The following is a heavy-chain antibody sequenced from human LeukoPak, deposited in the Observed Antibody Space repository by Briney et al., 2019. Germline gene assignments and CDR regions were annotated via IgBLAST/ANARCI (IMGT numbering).Heavy chain of an antibody. CDR3: AKAGYSKTYAFDI. V-gene: IGHV3-23*01. CDR1: AFTFSTYA. Sequence: GGSLRLSCAASAFTFSTYAMSWVRQAPGKGLEWVSGISGSGGSTYYADSVKGRFTISRDNSKNTLYLQMNSLRAEDTAVYYCAKAGYSKTYAFDIWGQGTMVTVSS. CDR2: ISGSGGST. D-gene: IGHD4-11*01. J-gene: IGHJ3*02.